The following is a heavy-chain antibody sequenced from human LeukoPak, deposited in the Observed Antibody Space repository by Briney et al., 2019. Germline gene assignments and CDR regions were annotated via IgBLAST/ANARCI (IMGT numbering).Heavy chain of an antibody. CDR2: TYYSGST. CDR1: GGSISSYY. J-gene: IGHJ4*02. Sequence: SETLSLTCTVSGGSISSYYWSWIRQPPGKGLEWIGYTYYSGSTNYNPSLKSRVTISVDTSKNQFSLKLSSVTAADTAVYYCARTTTGYSSGWYGTYFDYWGQGTLVTVSS. V-gene: IGHV4-59*01. CDR3: ARTTTGYSSGWYGTYFDY. D-gene: IGHD6-19*01.